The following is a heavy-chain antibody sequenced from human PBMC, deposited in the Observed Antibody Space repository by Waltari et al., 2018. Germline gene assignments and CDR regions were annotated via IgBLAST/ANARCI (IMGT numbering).Heavy chain of an antibody. D-gene: IGHD2-15*01. Sequence: VQLIQSGAEVKKPGASVRLSGTVSGDSLAEVSIHWVRQPPGKGLEWMGGFDPERRDTTYAQRFQGRVTMTEDTSTDTAYMELRSLTSDDTAVFYCATDWGYCSDDSCYVGERGDYWGQGTLVTVSS. CDR2: FDPERRDT. CDR1: GDSLAEVS. J-gene: IGHJ4*02. V-gene: IGHV1-24*01. CDR3: ATDWGYCSDDSCYVGERGDY.